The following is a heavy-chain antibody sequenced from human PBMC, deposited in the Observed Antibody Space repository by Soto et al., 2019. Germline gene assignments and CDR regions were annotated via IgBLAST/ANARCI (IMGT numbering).Heavy chain of an antibody. J-gene: IGHJ6*02. D-gene: IGHD3-10*01. Sequence: EAQLLESGGGLVQPGGSLRLSCAASGFTFSRYAMSWVRQAPGKGLEWVSTVTGGGHTTYNADSVNGRFTISRDNSRNTLYLQMNTLRAEVSAIYYCAPPSGDWVVYGMDIRGPGATVTGSS. CDR2: VTGGGHTT. CDR1: GFTFSRYA. CDR3: APPSGDWVVYGMDI. V-gene: IGHV3-23*01.